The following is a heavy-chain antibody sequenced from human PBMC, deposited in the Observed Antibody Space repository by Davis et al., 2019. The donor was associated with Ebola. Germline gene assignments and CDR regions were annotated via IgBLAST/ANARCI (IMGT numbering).Heavy chain of an antibody. V-gene: IGHV3-23*01. CDR2: LSGSGGGT. D-gene: IGHD1-1*01. CDR1: GFTFTSFR. CDR3: AKDVEGNGSFRVY. Sequence: PGGSLRLSCTGSGFTFTSFRMNWVRQAPGKGLEWVSGLSGSGGGTKYADFLKGRFAISIDNSKNTLYLQMNSLSAEDTAVYYCAKDVEGNGSFRVYRGQGTLVTVSS. J-gene: IGHJ4*02.